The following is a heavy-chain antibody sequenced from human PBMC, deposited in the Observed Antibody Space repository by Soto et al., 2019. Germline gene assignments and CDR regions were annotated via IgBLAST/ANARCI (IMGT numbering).Heavy chain of an antibody. V-gene: IGHV1-3*01. CDR3: ARDHRLTTGDFDY. D-gene: IGHD4-17*01. CDR1: GYTFTSYA. Sequence: QVQLVQSGAEVKKPGASVKVSCKASGYTFTSYAMHWVRQAPGQRLEWMGWINAGNGNTKYSQKFQGRVTITRDTSASTAYMELSSLRSEDTAVYYCARDHRLTTGDFDYWGQGTLVTVSS. CDR2: INAGNGNT. J-gene: IGHJ4*02.